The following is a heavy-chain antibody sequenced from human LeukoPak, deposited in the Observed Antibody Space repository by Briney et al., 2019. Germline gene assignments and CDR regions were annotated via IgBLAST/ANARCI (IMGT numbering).Heavy chain of an antibody. J-gene: IGHJ6*03. CDR3: ARDLNRDYYYYYMDV. CDR1: GGSISSHY. V-gene: IGHV4-59*11. CDR2: IYYSGST. Sequence: SETLSLTCTVSGGSISSHYWSWIRQPPGKGLEWIGYIYYSGSTNYNPSLKSRVTISVDTSKNQFSLNLSSVTAADTAIYYCARDLNRDYYYYYMDVWGNGTTVTVSS. D-gene: IGHD1-14*01.